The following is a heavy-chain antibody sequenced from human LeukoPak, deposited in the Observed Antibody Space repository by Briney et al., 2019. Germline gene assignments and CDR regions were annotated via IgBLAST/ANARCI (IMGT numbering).Heavy chain of an antibody. Sequence: ASVKVSCKASGYTFTNYHINWVRQASGQGLEWMTWINPDTGDKGYARKFQDRVTITTDTSISTAYMELSSLSSEDTAVYFCARTTSITASGYDYWGQGTLVTVSS. J-gene: IGHJ4*02. CDR2: INPDTGDK. V-gene: IGHV1-8*03. D-gene: IGHD6-25*01. CDR1: GYTFTNYH. CDR3: ARTTSITASGYDY.